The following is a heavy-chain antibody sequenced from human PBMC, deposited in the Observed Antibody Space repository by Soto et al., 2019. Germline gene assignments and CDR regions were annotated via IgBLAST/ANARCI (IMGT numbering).Heavy chain of an antibody. Sequence: GGSLRLSCAASGFTFSSYSMNWGRQAPGKGLEWVSSISSRSSYIYYADSVKGRFTISRDNAKNSLYLQMNSLRAEDTAVYYCARMGGLSTGTTSPPDYWGQGALVTVSS. V-gene: IGHV3-21*01. J-gene: IGHJ4*02. CDR2: ISSRSSYI. D-gene: IGHD1-1*01. CDR3: ARMGGLSTGTTSPPDY. CDR1: GFTFSSYS.